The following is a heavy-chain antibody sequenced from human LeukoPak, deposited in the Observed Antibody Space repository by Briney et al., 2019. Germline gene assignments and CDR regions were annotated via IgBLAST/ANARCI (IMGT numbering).Heavy chain of an antibody. CDR2: INQDVSRI. Sequence: GGSLRLSCAASGFTFSSYWMSWVRQAPGKGLEWVASINQDVSRIHYVDSAKGRFTISRDNAKNSLFLQMNSLRVEDTAVYYCARLKDDVTKFDYWGQGTLVTVSS. D-gene: IGHD2-8*01. CDR3: ARLKDDVTKFDY. V-gene: IGHV3-7*01. CDR1: GFTFSSYW. J-gene: IGHJ4*02.